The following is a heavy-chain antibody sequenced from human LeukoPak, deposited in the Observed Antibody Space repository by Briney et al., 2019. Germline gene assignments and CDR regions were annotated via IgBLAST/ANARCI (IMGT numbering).Heavy chain of an antibody. V-gene: IGHV4-4*09. Sequence: SETLSLSCTVSGGSNNSYYWSWIRQPPGKGLEWIGYTHPSGNTNYSPSLKSRVTISIDMSRNQFSLKLSSVTAADTAVYYCARGITIFGVDLNWFDPWGQGTLVTVSS. CDR1: GGSNNSYY. J-gene: IGHJ5*02. D-gene: IGHD3-3*01. CDR3: ARGITIFGVDLNWFDP. CDR2: THPSGNT.